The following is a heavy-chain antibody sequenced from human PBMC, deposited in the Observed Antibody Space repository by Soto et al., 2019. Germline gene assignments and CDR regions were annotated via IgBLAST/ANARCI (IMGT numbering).Heavy chain of an antibody. J-gene: IGHJ6*02. CDR2: IIPLFRTP. V-gene: IGHV1-69*12. CDR1: GGTFSSSA. CDR3: ARDNDPLQLGGNYYSILAV. Sequence: QVQLVQSGAEMKEPGSSVKVSCKTSGGTFSSSAISWLRQAPGQGLEWMGGIIPLFRTPDYAQKFQGRVTIAADASTSTAYMELTSLRSEDTAVYYCARDNDPLQLGGNYYSILAVWGQGTTITVSS. D-gene: IGHD4-4*01.